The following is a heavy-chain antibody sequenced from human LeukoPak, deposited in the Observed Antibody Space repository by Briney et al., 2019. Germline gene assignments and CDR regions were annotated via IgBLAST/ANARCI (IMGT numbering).Heavy chain of an antibody. V-gene: IGHV1-18*04. CDR1: GFRFSSVG. CDR2: ISNYFGVT. CDR3: ARDSDYSGNGNGDWFDP. J-gene: IGHJ5*02. Sequence: ASVNVSCKASGFRFSSVGVSWVRQAPGQGLEWMGWISNYFGVTHYAEKFEDRVTMTVDTSTTTVYMELRSLKYDDTAIYYCARDSDYSGNGNGDWFDPWGQGTVVIVSS. D-gene: IGHD4-11*01.